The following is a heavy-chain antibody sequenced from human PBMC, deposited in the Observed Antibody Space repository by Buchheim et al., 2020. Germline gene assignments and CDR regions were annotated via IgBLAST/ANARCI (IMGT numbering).Heavy chain of an antibody. CDR1: GGSISSNRYY. D-gene: IGHD4-11*01. CDR2: IHYSGIT. Sequence: QLQLQESGPGLVKPSETLSLTCTVSGGSISSNRYYWGWIRQPPGKGLEWIGNIHYSGITYYNPSLKSRVPISIDTSKNQFSLKLRSVTAADMAVYYCSRAVTAKYYGMDVWGQGTT. V-gene: IGHV4-39*07. CDR3: SRAVTAKYYGMDV. J-gene: IGHJ6*02.